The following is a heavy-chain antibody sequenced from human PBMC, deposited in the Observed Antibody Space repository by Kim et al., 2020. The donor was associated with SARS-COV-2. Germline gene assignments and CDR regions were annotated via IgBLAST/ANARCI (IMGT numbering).Heavy chain of an antibody. J-gene: IGHJ5*02. CDR3: AHARIVGATTLGTRNWLDP. D-gene: IGHD1-26*01. CDR2: IYWDDDK. CDR1: GFSLSTSGVG. V-gene: IGHV2-5*02. Sequence: SGPTLVNPTQTLTLTCTFSGFSLSTSGVGVGWIRQPPGKALEWLALIYWDDDKRYSPSLKSRLTITKDTSKNQVVLTMTNMDPVDTATYYCAHARIVGATTLGTRNWLDPWGQGTLVTVSS.